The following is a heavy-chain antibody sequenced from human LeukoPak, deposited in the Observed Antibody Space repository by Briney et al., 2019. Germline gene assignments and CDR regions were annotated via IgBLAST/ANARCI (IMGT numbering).Heavy chain of an antibody. J-gene: IGHJ4*02. CDR1: GFTFSSYW. CDR2: IKQDGSEE. V-gene: IGHV3-7*05. CDR3: ARPLFNRYYFDY. Sequence: GGSLRLSCAASGFTFSSYWMSCVRQAPGKGLEWVANIKQDGSEEYYVDSVKGRFTISRDNAKNSLYPQMNSLRAEDTAVYYCARPLFNRYYFDYWGQGTLVTVSS.